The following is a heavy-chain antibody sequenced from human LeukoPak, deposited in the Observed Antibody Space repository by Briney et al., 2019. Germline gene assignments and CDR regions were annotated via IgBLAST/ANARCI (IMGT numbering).Heavy chain of an antibody. CDR2: ISGNNDNP. V-gene: IGHV1-18*01. D-gene: IGHD2-2*01. CDR1: GYTFSNFG. Sequence: ASVKVSCKASGYTFSNFGINWVRQAPGQGLEWIAWISGNNDNPNYGQKFQGRFTVTTDSSTSTACMELRNLRSDDTAVYYCARDGTSTDDYWGQGTLVTVSS. J-gene: IGHJ4*02. CDR3: ARDGTSTDDY.